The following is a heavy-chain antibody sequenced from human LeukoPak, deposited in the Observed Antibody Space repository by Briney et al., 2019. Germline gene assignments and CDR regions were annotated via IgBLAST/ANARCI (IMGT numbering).Heavy chain of an antibody. CDR2: IYSGGST. J-gene: IGHJ4*02. V-gene: IGHV3-66*01. CDR3: ARMSRYYDSSGYSYYFDY. D-gene: IGHD3-22*01. Sequence: GGSPRLSCAASGFTFSSYAMSWVRQAPGKGLEWVSVIYSGGSTYYADSVKGRFTISRDNSKNTLYLQMNSLRAEDTAVYYCARMSRYYDSSGYSYYFDYWGQGTLVTVSS. CDR1: GFTFSSYA.